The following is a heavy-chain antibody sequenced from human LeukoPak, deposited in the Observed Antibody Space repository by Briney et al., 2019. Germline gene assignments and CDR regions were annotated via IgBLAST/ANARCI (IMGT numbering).Heavy chain of an antibody. CDR2: IRFDGSHK. Sequence: SGGSLRLSCAASGFTFNNYGMFWFRQAPGKGLDWVSFIRFDGSHKYYADSVKGRFTISRDNAKNSLYLQMNSLRAEDTALYYCAKDKDSSGWYTFDYWGQGTLVTVSS. J-gene: IGHJ4*02. D-gene: IGHD6-19*01. CDR1: GFTFNNYG. CDR3: AKDKDSSGWYTFDY. V-gene: IGHV3-30*02.